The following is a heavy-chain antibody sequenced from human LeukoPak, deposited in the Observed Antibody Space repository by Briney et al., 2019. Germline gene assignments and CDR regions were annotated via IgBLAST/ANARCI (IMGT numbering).Heavy chain of an antibody. J-gene: IGHJ4*02. Sequence: SETLSLTCGVSGGAITNYYWNWIRQAPGKGLEWLGYIYYTGSTTYNPSVKSRITISLDTSKKQISLKLRSVNAADTAVYYCAERGSWGEPRPFDYGARGTLVPVPS. CDR2: IYYTGST. D-gene: IGHD3-16*01. CDR3: AERGSWGEPRPFDY. CDR1: GGAITNYY. V-gene: IGHV4-59*03.